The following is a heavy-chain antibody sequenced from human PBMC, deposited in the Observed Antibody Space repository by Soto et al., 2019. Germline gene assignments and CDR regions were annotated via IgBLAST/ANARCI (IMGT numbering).Heavy chain of an antibody. Sequence: SVNVSCKASGYTFTSYGISWVRQAPGQGLEWMGGIIPIFGTANYAQKFQGRVTITADESTSTAYMELSSLRSEDTAVYYCARERNGSGSPYYYGMDVWGQGTTVTVSS. CDR2: IIPIFGTA. J-gene: IGHJ6*02. V-gene: IGHV1-69*13. CDR1: GYTFTSYG. D-gene: IGHD3-10*01. CDR3: ARERNGSGSPYYYGMDV.